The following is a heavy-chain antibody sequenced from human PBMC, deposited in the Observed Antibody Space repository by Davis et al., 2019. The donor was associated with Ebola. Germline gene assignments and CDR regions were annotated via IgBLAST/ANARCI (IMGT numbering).Heavy chain of an antibody. CDR3: ARRVGARSGFGN. Sequence: ASVKVSCKASGYTFTSYDINWVRQANGQGLEWMGRMNPNSGNTGFAQKFQGRVTMTRNISITTAYLELSGLGSEDTAVYYCARRVGARSGFGNWGQGTLVTVSS. J-gene: IGHJ4*02. CDR2: MNPNSGNT. D-gene: IGHD1-26*01. CDR1: GYTFTSYD. V-gene: IGHV1-8*01.